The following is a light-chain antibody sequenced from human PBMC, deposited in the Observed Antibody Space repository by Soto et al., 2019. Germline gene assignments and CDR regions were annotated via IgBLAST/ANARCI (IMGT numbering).Light chain of an antibody. CDR3: HQYKNWPPILT. J-gene: IGKJ3*01. CDR1: QSVSTN. V-gene: IGKV3-15*01. CDR2: AAS. Sequence: EIVMTQSPATLSVSPGETATLSCRASQSVSTNLAWYQQKPGQAPRLLIYAASTRATGVPARFTGSGSGTEFTLTISSLQSEDFAVYYCHQYKNWPPILTFGPGTKVDIK.